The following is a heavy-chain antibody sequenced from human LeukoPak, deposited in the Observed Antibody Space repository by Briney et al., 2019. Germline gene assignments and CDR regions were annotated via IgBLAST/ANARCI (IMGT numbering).Heavy chain of an antibody. CDR3: ARGLDAAAGLANFDH. D-gene: IGHD6-25*01. J-gene: IGHJ4*02. CDR2: INAGNGNT. CDR1: GYTFTSYA. Sequence: ASVKVSCKASGYTFTSYAMHWVRQAPGQRLEWMGWINAGNGNTKYSQKFQGRVTITRDTSASTAYMELSSLRSEDTAVYYCARGLDAAAGLANFDHWGQGTLVTVSS. V-gene: IGHV1-3*01.